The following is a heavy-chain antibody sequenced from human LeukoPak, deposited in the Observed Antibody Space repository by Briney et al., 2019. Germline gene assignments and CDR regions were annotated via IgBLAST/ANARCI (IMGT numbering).Heavy chain of an antibody. CDR3: ATRLGEFSSRDAFNI. Sequence: GASVKVSCKVSGYRLTELSMHWVRQAPGKGLEWVGGFSPGDGETIYAQRFQGRVTMTEATSTDTAYMELRSLTYEDTAVYYCATRLGEFSSRDAFNIWGQGTMVTVSS. V-gene: IGHV1-24*01. CDR2: FSPGDGET. J-gene: IGHJ3*02. CDR1: GYRLTELS. D-gene: IGHD3-16*02.